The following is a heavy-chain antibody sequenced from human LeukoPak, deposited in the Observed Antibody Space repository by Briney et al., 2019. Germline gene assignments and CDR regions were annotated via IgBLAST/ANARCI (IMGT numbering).Heavy chain of an antibody. V-gene: IGHV4-39*01. CDR1: GGSISSSSYY. Sequence: SETLSLTCIVSGGSISSSSYYWGWIRQPPGKELEWIGSIYYSGSTYYNPPLKSRVTISVDTSKIQFSLKLSSVTAADTAVYYCARFSYYYYYMDVWGKGTTVTVSS. CDR3: ARFSYYYYYMDV. J-gene: IGHJ6*03. CDR2: IYYSGST.